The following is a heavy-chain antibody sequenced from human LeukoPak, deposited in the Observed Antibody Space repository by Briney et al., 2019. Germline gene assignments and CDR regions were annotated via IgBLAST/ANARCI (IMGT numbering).Heavy chain of an antibody. CDR3: GVVAGTPFDY. J-gene: IGHJ4*02. CDR1: LCTLSRYS. CDR2: ISSGSSYI. Sequence: GLALTVSRAASLCTLSRYSMNWVRQAPGKGLEWVSYISSGSSYIYYADSVKGRFTISRDNAKNSLHLQVNSLRGEDTAVYCCGVVAGTPFDYWGQGTLVTVSS. V-gene: IGHV3-21*01. D-gene: IGHD6-19*01.